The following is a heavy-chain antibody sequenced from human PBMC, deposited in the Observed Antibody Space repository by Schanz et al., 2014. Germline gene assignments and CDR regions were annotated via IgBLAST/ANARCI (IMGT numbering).Heavy chain of an antibody. CDR1: GGTFSSFG. CDR3: ARDRLECGAECYSVEVFEI. CDR2: IIPSLGLA. D-gene: IGHD2-21*01. V-gene: IGHV1-69*04. Sequence: VQLEQSGAEVKKPGSSVKVSCKASGGTFSSFGINWVRQAPGQGLEWMGRIIPSLGLAKYEQKLQDKVTITADTSTTTAYMELSGLSSEDTAVYYCARDRLECGAECYSVEVFEIWGQGTLVIVSS. J-gene: IGHJ4*02.